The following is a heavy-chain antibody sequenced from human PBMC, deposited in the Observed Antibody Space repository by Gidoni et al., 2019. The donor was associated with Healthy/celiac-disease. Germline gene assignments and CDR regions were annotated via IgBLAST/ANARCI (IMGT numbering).Heavy chain of an antibody. CDR1: GFTFSSYS. Sequence: EVQLVESGGGLVKPGGSLRLSCAASGFTFSSYSMNWVRQAPGKGLEWVSSISSSSSYIYYADSVKGRFTISRDNAKNSLYLQMNSLRAEDTAVYYCASIMITFGGVIASLSGMDVWGQGTTVTVSS. CDR3: ASIMITFGGVIASLSGMDV. CDR2: ISSSSSYI. V-gene: IGHV3-21*01. D-gene: IGHD3-16*02. J-gene: IGHJ6*02.